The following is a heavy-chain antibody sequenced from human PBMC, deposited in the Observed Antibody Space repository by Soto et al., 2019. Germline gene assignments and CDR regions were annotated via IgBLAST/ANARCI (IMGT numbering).Heavy chain of an antibody. CDR1: GYTFRNYG. CDR2: VSAFNGDR. J-gene: IGHJ4*02. Sequence: QVQLVQSGAEVKKPGASMKVSCRASGYTFRNYGVTWVRQAPGQGLEWMGWVSAFNGDRNYAQKFKGRVTMTTDTSTSTAYMELRSLRSDDTAVYYCARTPGSGSYSSFWGQGTLVTVSA. V-gene: IGHV1-18*01. CDR3: ARTPGSGSYSSF. D-gene: IGHD1-26*01.